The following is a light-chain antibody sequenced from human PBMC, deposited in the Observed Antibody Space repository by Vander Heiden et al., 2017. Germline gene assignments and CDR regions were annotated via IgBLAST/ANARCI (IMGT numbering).Light chain of an antibody. V-gene: IGLV3-9*01. CDR2: RDT. CDR3: QVWGRRSVV. Sequence: SYDLTQPLPVSVALGQTARISCGGNNIGTKNVQWYQQKPGQAPVLVIYRDTNRPSGIPERFSGSNSGNTATLTISRAQAGDEADYYCQVWGRRSVVFGGGTKLTVL. CDR1: NIGTKN. J-gene: IGLJ2*01.